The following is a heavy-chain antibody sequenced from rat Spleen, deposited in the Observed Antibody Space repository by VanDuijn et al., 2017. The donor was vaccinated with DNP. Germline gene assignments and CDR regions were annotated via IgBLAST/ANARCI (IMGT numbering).Heavy chain of an antibody. V-gene: IGHV5-19*01. Sequence: EVQLVESGGGLVQPGRSLKLSCAASGFTFSNYDMAWVRQAPTKGLEWVASISPSGGNTFYRDSVKGRFTFSRDNAKSTLYLQMDSLRSEDTATYYCTTEGDISSYWYFDFWGPGTMVTVSS. CDR2: ISPSGGNT. CDR1: GFTFSNYD. J-gene: IGHJ1*01. D-gene: IGHD4-1*01. CDR3: TTEGDISSYWYFDF.